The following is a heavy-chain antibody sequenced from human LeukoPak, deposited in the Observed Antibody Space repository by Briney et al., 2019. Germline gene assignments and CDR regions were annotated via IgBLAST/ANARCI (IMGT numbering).Heavy chain of an antibody. Sequence: GGSLRLSCAASGFTFSSYSMNWVRQAPGKGLEWVSGISWNSGTIGYADSVKGRFTISRDNAKNSLYLQMNSLRAEDTALYYCAKDGAAAGTYFDYWGQGTLVTVSS. CDR1: GFTFSSYS. CDR3: AKDGAAAGTYFDY. D-gene: IGHD6-13*01. CDR2: ISWNSGTI. V-gene: IGHV3-9*01. J-gene: IGHJ4*02.